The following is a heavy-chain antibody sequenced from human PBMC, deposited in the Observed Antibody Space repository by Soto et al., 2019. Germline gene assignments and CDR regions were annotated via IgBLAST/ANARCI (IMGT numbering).Heavy chain of an antibody. J-gene: IGHJ4*02. CDR1: GGTFSDLA. Sequence: QVHLVQSGAEVKKPGSSVKVSCKTSGGTFSDLAFSWVRQAPRQGLGWVGGIISLFGTPNYAREFQGRVSISADESSNTVYMELRSLRSEDTAVYYCASERVAEMATGGYFDNWGQGTLVTVSS. V-gene: IGHV1-69*01. D-gene: IGHD5-12*01. CDR2: IISLFGTP. CDR3: ASERVAEMATGGYFDN.